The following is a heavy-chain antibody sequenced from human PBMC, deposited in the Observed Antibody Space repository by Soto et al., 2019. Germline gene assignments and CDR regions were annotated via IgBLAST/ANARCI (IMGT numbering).Heavy chain of an antibody. V-gene: IGHV3-23*01. J-gene: IGHJ4*02. CDR3: AKGSVYYYGSGSYLDY. CDR1: GFTFSSYA. Sequence: GGSLRLSCAASGFTFSSYAMSWVRQAPGKGLEWVSAISGSGGSTYYADSVKGRFTISRDNSKNTLYLQMNNLRAEDTAVYYCAKGSVYYYGSGSYLDYWGQGTLVTVSS. D-gene: IGHD3-10*01. CDR2: ISGSGGST.